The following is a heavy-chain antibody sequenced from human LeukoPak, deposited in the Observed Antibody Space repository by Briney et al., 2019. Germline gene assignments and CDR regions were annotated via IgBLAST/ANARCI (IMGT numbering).Heavy chain of an antibody. CDR2: MSFDGSDQ. CDR1: GLTFRTYT. J-gene: IGHJ4*02. V-gene: IGHV3-30*04. CDR3: ARSLMRPHFDY. Sequence: GGSLRLSCLVSGLTFRTYTMNWIRQAPGKGLEWAASMSFDGSDQFYADSVRGRFTISRDNSKNTLFLQMSSLRSDDTAVYHCARSLMRPHFDYWGQGTLVSVSS. D-gene: IGHD3-10*01.